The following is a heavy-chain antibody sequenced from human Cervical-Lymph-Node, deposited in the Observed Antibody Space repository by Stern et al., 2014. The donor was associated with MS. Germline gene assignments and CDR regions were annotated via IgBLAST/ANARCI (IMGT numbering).Heavy chain of an antibody. CDR3: ARWAYSSGWYNWFDP. CDR2: IYYSGST. Sequence: QVQLQESGPGLVKPSETLSLTCTVSGGSISSSSYYWGWIRQPPGKGLEWIGSIYYSGSTYYNPSLKRRVTISVDTSNHQFSLKLSSVTAADTAVYYCARWAYSSGWYNWFDPWGQGTLVTVSS. D-gene: IGHD3-22*01. J-gene: IGHJ5*02. V-gene: IGHV4-39*01. CDR1: GGSISSSSYY.